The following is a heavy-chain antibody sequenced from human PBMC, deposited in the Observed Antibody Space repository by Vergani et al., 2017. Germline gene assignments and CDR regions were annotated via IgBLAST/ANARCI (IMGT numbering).Heavy chain of an antibody. Sequence: QVQLVESGGGVVQPGRSLRLSCAASGFTFSSYGMHWVRQAPGKGLEWVAVISYDGSNKYYADSVKGRLTISRDNSKNTLYLQMNSLRAEDTALYYCAKGAGITMVRGAFDPWGQGTLVTVSS. CDR3: AKGAGITMVRGAFDP. J-gene: IGHJ5*02. D-gene: IGHD3-10*01. CDR1: GFTFSSYG. CDR2: ISYDGSNK. V-gene: IGHV3-30*18.